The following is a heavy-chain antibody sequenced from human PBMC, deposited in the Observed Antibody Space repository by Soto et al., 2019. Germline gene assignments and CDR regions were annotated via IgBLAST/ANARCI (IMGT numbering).Heavy chain of an antibody. CDR2: ISGGGDTT. CDR1: GFTFSSHA. J-gene: IGHJ4*02. V-gene: IGHV3-23*01. CDR3: AKPLYSSGWSKFDY. D-gene: IGHD6-19*01. Sequence: EVQLLESGGGLVQPGGSLRLSCAASGFTFSSHAMSWVRQAPGKGLEWVSGISGGGDTTYYADSVRGRFTISRDNPKSTLYLQMNSLSAEDSALYYCAKPLYSSGWSKFDYWGQGILVTASS.